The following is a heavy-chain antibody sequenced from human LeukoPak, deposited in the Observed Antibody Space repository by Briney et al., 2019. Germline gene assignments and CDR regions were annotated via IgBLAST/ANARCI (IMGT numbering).Heavy chain of an antibody. CDR1: GFIFSTYD. J-gene: IGHJ3*02. CDR3: ASRITMVRGAVGAFDI. D-gene: IGHD3-10*01. Sequence: PGRSGRLSCAASGFIFSTYDMHWVRQAPGKGLEWVAVISYDRSNKYYADSVKGRFTISRDNAKNTLYLQMNSLRAEDTAVYYCASRITMVRGAVGAFDIWGQGTMVTVSS. V-gene: IGHV3-30*03. CDR2: ISYDRSNK.